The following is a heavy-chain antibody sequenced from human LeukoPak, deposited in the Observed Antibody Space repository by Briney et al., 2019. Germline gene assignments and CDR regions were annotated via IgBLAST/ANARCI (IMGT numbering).Heavy chain of an antibody. Sequence: ASVKVSCKASGYTFTSYAMHWVRQAPGQRLEWMGWINAGNGNTKYSQKFQGRVTITRDTSASTAYMKLSSLRSEDTAVYYCARSGQLAAFDYWGQGTLVTVSS. J-gene: IGHJ4*02. CDR1: GYTFTSYA. D-gene: IGHD6-6*01. V-gene: IGHV1-3*01. CDR3: ARSGQLAAFDY. CDR2: INAGNGNT.